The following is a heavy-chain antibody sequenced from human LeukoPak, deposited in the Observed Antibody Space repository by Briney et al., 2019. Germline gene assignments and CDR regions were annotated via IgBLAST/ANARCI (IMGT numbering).Heavy chain of an antibody. CDR1: GGSISSDY. CDR3: ARGHGKLGY. CDR2: MHSSGTT. Sequence: ASETLSLTCTVSGGSISSDYWSWIRQPAGKGLEWIGRMHSSGTTNYNPSLQSRVSISMDTSKNQFSLKLSSVTAADTAVYYCARGHGKLGYWGRGTLVTVSS. J-gene: IGHJ4*02. V-gene: IGHV4-4*07. D-gene: IGHD3-10*01.